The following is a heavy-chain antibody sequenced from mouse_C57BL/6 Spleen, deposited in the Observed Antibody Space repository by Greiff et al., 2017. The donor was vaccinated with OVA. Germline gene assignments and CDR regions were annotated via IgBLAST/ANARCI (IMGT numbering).Heavy chain of an antibody. CDR1: GFNIKDYY. D-gene: IGHD2-4*01. CDR3: ARSTIITDGVRWYFDV. Sequence: VKLLQSGAELVKPGASVKLSCTASGFNIKDYYMHWVKQRPEQGLEWIGRIDPEDGETKYAPKVQGKATITADTSSNPSYQQLSSLSSEDAAVYYCARSTIITDGVRWYFDVWGTGTTVTVSS. CDR2: IDPEDGET. V-gene: IGHV14-2*01. J-gene: IGHJ1*03.